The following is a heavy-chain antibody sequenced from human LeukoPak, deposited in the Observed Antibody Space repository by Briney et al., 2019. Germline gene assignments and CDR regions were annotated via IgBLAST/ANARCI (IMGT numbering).Heavy chain of an antibody. Sequence: PGGSLRLSCEASGFNFSDYYMSWIRQAPGKGLEWLSYISTSSNTIYYAESVKGRFTISRDNAKNSLYLQMNSLRAEDTAIYYCATYRQVLLPFESWGQGTLVTVSS. CDR1: GFNFSDYY. D-gene: IGHD2-8*02. CDR2: ISTSSNTI. V-gene: IGHV3-11*01. CDR3: ATYRQVLLPFES. J-gene: IGHJ4*02.